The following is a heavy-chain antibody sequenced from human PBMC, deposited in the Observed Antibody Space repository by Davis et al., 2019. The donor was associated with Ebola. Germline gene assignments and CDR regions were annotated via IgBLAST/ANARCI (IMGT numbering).Heavy chain of an antibody. V-gene: IGHV4-59*01. D-gene: IGHD6-19*01. CDR1: GGSINNYC. CDR2: ICGDWTT. J-gene: IGHJ4*02. CDR3: ARDPIPVPGVGYDF. Sequence: SETLSLTCTVSGGSINNYCWNWIRQPPGKGLEWIAYICGDWTTKYNPTLASRVTISVDTSKNQFSLKLSSVTSADTAVYYCARDPIPVPGVGYDFWGQGTLVTVSS.